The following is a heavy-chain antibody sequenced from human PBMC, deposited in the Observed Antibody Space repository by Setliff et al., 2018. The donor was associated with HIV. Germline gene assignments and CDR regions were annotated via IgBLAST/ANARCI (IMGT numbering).Heavy chain of an antibody. Sequence: SETLSLTCAVYGGSFSGYYWSWIRQPPGKGLERIGEINHSGSTKYNPSLKSRVTILVDMSKNQFSLRLSSATAADTGVYYCARHRDPPGSSWIFYYYYMDLWGGGTTVTVSS. D-gene: IGHD6-13*01. CDR1: GGSFSGYY. J-gene: IGHJ6*03. CDR3: ARHRDPPGSSWIFYYYYMDL. CDR2: INHSGST. V-gene: IGHV4-34*01.